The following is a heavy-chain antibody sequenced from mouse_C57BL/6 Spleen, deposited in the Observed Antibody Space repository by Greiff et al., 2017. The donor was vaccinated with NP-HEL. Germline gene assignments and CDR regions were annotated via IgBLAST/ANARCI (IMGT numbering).Heavy chain of an antibody. CDR2: INPNNGGT. V-gene: IGHV1-18*01. CDR3: ARWDYGSIYGGFAY. D-gene: IGHD1-1*01. CDR1: GYTFTDYN. Sequence: EVQLQQSGPELVKPGASVKIPCKASGYTFTDYNMDWVKQSHGKSLEWIGDINPNNGGTIYNQKFKGKATLTVDKSSSTAYMELRSLTSEDTAVYYCARWDYGSIYGGFAYWGQGTLVTVSA. J-gene: IGHJ3*01.